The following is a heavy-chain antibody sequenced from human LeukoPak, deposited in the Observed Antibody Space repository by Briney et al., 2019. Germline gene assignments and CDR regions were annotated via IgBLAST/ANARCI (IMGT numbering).Heavy chain of an antibody. CDR1: GGSFSGYY. D-gene: IGHD6-13*01. CDR3: ARVGSSSWSRSFDY. V-gene: IGHV4-34*01. J-gene: IGHJ4*02. Sequence: SETLSLTCAVYGGSFSGYYWSWIRQPPGKGLEWIGEINHSGSTNYNPSLKSRVTISVDTSKNQLSLKLSSVTAADTAVYYCARVGSSSWSRSFDYWGQGTLVTVSS. CDR2: INHSGST.